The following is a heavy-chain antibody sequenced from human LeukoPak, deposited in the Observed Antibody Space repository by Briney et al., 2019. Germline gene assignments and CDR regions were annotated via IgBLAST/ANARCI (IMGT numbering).Heavy chain of an antibody. CDR2: YYGGRT. CDR3: ARYDHAPSYYYYYMDV. D-gene: IGHD1-14*01. Sequence: SETLSLTCTVSGDAISRYYWSWIRQSPGKGLEWIGYYGGRTTYNPSLKSRVTMSVDTSKNQFSLKLTSVTAADTAVYYCARYDHAPSYYYYYMDVWGKGTTVTVPS. V-gene: IGHV4-59*01. J-gene: IGHJ6*03. CDR1: GDAISRYY.